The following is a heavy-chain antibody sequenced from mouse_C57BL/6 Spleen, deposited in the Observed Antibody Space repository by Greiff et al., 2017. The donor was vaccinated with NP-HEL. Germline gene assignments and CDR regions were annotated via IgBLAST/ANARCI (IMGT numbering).Heavy chain of an antibody. V-gene: IGHV1-18*01. CDR1: GYTFTDYN. J-gene: IGHJ3*01. D-gene: IGHD3-2*02. CDR2: INPNNGGT. Sequence: VQLQQSGPELVKPGASVKIPCKASGYTFTDYNMDWVKQSHGKSLEWIGDINPNNGGTIYNQKFKGKATLTVDKSSSTAYMELRSLTSEDTAVYYCAREDSSGGFAYWGQGTLVTVSA. CDR3: AREDSSGGFAY.